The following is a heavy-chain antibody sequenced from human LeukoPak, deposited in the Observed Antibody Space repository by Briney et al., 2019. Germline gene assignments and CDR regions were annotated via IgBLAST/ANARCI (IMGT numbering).Heavy chain of an antibody. Sequence: PGGSLRLSCAASGFTFSSYGMHWVRQAPGKGLEWVAVISYDGSNKYYADSVKGRFTISRDNSKNTLYLQMNSLRAEDTAVYYCAKVSGEGIIPISRQYFQHWGQGTLVTVSS. D-gene: IGHD3-16*02. V-gene: IGHV3-30*18. CDR2: ISYDGSNK. J-gene: IGHJ1*01. CDR3: AKVSGEGIIPISRQYFQH. CDR1: GFTFSSYG.